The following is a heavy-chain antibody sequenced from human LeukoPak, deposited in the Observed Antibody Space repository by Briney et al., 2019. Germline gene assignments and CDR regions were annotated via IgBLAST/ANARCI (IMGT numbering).Heavy chain of an antibody. CDR3: AGESGRSGWYGGGGFDY. CDR1: GGSISSDY. V-gene: IGHV4-59*01. CDR2: IYYSGST. J-gene: IGHJ4*02. Sequence: SETLSLTCTVSGGSISSDYWSWIRQPPGKGLEWIGYIYYSGSTNYNPSLKSRVTISVDTSKNQFSLKLSSVTAADTALYYCAGESGRSGWYGGGGFDYWGQGTLVTVSS. D-gene: IGHD6-19*01.